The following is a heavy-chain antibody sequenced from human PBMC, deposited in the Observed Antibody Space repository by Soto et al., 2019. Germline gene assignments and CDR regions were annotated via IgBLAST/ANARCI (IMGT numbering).Heavy chain of an antibody. Sequence: VQLVECGGGLVQPGGSLRLSCAASGFTLSDYSMSWIRQAPGKRLEWVSYISSSGSTIYYADSVKGRFTISRDKAKNSLYLQMNSLRAEDTAVYYCARDPEDIVVVPAATRPVDYWGQGTLVTVSS. V-gene: IGHV3-11*01. CDR2: ISSSGSTI. CDR3: ARDPEDIVVVPAATRPVDY. J-gene: IGHJ4*02. D-gene: IGHD2-2*01. CDR1: GFTLSDYS.